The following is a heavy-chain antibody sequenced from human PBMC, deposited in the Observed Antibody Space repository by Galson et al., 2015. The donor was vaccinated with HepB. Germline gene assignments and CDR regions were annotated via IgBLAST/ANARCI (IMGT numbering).Heavy chain of an antibody. CDR3: ARGRSSGWSFDY. D-gene: IGHD6-19*01. J-gene: IGHJ4*02. Sequence: SVKVSCKASGYTFTKFGISWVRQAPGQGLEWMAWISGYSGHTNYPPKFQGRITVTADTSTTTVYMVLRSLRSDDTAVYYCARGRSSGWSFDYWGQGTLVTVSS. CDR2: ISGYSGHT. V-gene: IGHV1-18*01. CDR1: GYTFTKFG.